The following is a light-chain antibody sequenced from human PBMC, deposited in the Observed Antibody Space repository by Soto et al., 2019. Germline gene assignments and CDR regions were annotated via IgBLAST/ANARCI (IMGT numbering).Light chain of an antibody. CDR3: HQRNP. CDR2: DTS. V-gene: IGKV3-11*01. CDR1: QSVSTY. J-gene: IGKJ5*01. Sequence: LVLRQSPVTLSLSPGDRATLSCRASQSVSTYLAWYRQTPGQAPRLLIYDTSNRATGVPPRFSGSRSGTDFTLTISSVEPEDFAVFYCHQRNPFGQGTRLEIK.